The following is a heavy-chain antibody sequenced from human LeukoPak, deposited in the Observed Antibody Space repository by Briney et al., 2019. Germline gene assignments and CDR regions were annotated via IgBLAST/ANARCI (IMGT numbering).Heavy chain of an antibody. CDR3: AKTRIVCTSVSCPGGGFDY. Sequence: GGSLRLSCAASGFTFSRYAMSCVCQAPEEGLGWVSGIRGSGDITYYADSVKGRFTISRDNFKDTLYLQMNSLRAEDTAVYYCAKTRIVCTSVSCPGGGFDYWGHGTPVTVSS. CDR2: IRGSGDIT. V-gene: IGHV3-23*01. J-gene: IGHJ4*01. D-gene: IGHD2-2*01. CDR1: GFTFSRYA.